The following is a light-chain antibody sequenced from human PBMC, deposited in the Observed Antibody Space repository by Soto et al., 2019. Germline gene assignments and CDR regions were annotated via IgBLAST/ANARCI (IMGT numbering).Light chain of an antibody. J-gene: IGLJ3*02. CDR3: SSYASSGAVV. CDR2: EVN. CDR1: SSDVGGYNY. V-gene: IGLV2-14*01. Sequence: QSALTQPASVSGSPGQSITISCTGTSSDVGGYNYVSWYQQYPGKAPKLMIYEVNNRPSGVSHRFSGSKSGNTASLTFSGLQPEDEADYYCSSYASSGAVVFGGGTKVTVL.